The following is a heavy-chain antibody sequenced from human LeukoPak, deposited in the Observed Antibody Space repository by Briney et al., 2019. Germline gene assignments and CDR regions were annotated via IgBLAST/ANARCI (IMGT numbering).Heavy chain of an antibody. Sequence: GGSLTLSCAASGFTFNSYSMSWVRQGPGKGLGWVSIISRASESIFSADSVKVPFTISRDNAKNSLYLQMNDLRAEDTAAYFCARGSTDTARWFSPWGQGTLVTVSS. CDR3: ARGSTDTARWFSP. J-gene: IGHJ5*02. D-gene: IGHD2-21*02. CDR1: GFTFNSYS. CDR2: ISRASESI. V-gene: IGHV3-21*01.